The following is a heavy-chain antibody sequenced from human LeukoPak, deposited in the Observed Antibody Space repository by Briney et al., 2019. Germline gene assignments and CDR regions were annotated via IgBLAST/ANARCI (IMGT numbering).Heavy chain of an antibody. CDR2: ISPADSFT. V-gene: IGHV5-51*01. D-gene: IGHD6-13*01. Sequence: RGESLQISCKGSGYSFSTYWIAWVRQMPGKGPEWMGMISPADSFTRYSPSFQGQVTMSADKSINTAYLQWSSLKASDTAMYYCARHWWGPDIADAANWFDPWGQGTLVTVTS. CDR3: ARHWWGPDIADAANWFDP. J-gene: IGHJ5*02. CDR1: GYSFSTYW.